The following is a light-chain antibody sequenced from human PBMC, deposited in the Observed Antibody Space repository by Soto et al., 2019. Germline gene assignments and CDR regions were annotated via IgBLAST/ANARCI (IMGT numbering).Light chain of an antibody. V-gene: IGKV3-15*01. CDR1: QSISCS. CDR3: QQYFTWPPNVHT. J-gene: IGKJ4*01. Sequence: ERVMTQSPVTLSVSPGEGATLSCRASQSISCSLAWYQQKPGQPPKLLSFGASTRATGIPARFSGSGSVTELTLTITRLQSEDSSISYCQQYFTWPPNVHTFDGGTKVET. CDR2: GAS.